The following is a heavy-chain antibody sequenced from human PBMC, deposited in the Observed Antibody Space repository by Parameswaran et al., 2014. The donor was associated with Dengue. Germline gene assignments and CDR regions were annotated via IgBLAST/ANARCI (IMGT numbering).Heavy chain of an antibody. CDR2: IYYSGST. J-gene: IGHJ4*02. CDR3: ARVGGYNLFDY. Sequence: RWIRQPPGKGLEWIGYIYYSGSTNYNPSLKSRVTISVDTSKNQFSLKLSSVTAADTAVYYCARVGGYNLFDYWGQGTLVTVSS. D-gene: IGHD5-24*01. V-gene: IGHV4-59*01.